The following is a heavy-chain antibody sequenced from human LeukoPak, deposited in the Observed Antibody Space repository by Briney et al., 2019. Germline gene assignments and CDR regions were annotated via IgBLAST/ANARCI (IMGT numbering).Heavy chain of an antibody. CDR1: GYSISSGYY. V-gene: IGHV4-38-2*02. Sequence: SETLSLTCTVSGYSISSGYYWGWIRQPPGKGLEWIGSLYHSGSTYYNPSLKSRVTISVDTSKNQFSLKLTSVTAADTAVYYCARGRDGYNFPDYWGQGTLVTVSS. CDR3: ARGRDGYNFPDY. J-gene: IGHJ4*02. D-gene: IGHD5-24*01. CDR2: LYHSGST.